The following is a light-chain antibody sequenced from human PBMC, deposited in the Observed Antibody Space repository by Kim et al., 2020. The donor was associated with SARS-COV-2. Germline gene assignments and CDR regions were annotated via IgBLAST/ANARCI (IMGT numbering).Light chain of an antibody. V-gene: IGLV1-44*01. CDR3: AAWDDSLNSQFV. CDR2: LDD. Sequence: QSVLTQAPSVSGTPGQRVTISCAGSRSNIGTYTVNWYQHLPGTAPKLLIYLDDQRPSGVPNRFSGSKSGTSASLAISGLQSEDEADYYCAAWDDSLNSQFVFGTGTQLTVL. CDR1: RSNIGTYT. J-gene: IGLJ1*01.